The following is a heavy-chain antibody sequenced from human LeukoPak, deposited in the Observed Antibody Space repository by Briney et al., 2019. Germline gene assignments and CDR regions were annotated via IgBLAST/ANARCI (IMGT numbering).Heavy chain of an antibody. CDR2: INPNSGGT. CDR1: GYTFTGYY. V-gene: IGHV1-2*06. J-gene: IGHJ5*02. Sequence: ASVKVSCKDSGYTFTGYYMHWLRQAPGQGLEWMGRINPNSGGTNYAQKFQGRVTMTRDTSISTAYMELSRLRSDDTAVYYCARPTRVGPGSNWFDPWGQGTLVTVSS. D-gene: IGHD3-10*01. CDR3: ARPTRVGPGSNWFDP.